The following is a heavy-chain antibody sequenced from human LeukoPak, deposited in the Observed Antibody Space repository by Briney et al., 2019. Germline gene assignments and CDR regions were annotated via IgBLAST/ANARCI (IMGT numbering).Heavy chain of an antibody. D-gene: IGHD6-19*01. CDR1: GGSISSSSYY. V-gene: IGHV4-39*01. Sequence: PSETLSLTCTVSGGSISSSSYYWGWIRQPPGKGLEWIGSSYYSGSTYYNPSLKSRVTISVDTSKNQFSLKLSSVTAADTAVYYCARQLAGFDYWGQGTLVTVSS. CDR2: SYYSGST. CDR3: ARQLAGFDY. J-gene: IGHJ4*02.